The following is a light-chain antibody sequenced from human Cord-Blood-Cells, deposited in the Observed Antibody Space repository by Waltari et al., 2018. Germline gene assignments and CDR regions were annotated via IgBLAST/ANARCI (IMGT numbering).Light chain of an antibody. V-gene: IGKV3-20*01. J-gene: IGKJ5*01. Sequence: EIVLTQSPGTLSLSPGERATLSCRASHSVSSSYLAWYQQKPGQAPRLLIYGASSRATGIPDRFSGSGSGTDFTLTISRLEPEDFAVYYCQQYGSSPLTFGQGTRLEIK. CDR1: HSVSSSY. CDR3: QQYGSSPLT. CDR2: GAS.